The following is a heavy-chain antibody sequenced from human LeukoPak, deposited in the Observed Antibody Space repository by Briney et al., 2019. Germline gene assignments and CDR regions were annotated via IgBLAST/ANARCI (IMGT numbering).Heavy chain of an antibody. CDR1: GFTFSSYS. CDR3: ARSPAGSYSYWFDP. Sequence: GGSLRLSCAASGFTFSSYSMNWVRQAPGKGLEWVSYISSSSSTIYYADSVKGRFTISRDNAKNSLYLQMNSLRAEDTAVYYCARSPAGSYSYWFDPWGQGTLVTVSS. CDR2: ISSSSSTI. D-gene: IGHD3-9*01. J-gene: IGHJ5*02. V-gene: IGHV3-48*01.